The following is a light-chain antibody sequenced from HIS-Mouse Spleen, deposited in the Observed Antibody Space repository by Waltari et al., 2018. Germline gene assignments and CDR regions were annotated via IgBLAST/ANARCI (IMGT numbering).Light chain of an antibody. CDR1: QSVSSY. J-gene: IGKJ4*01. Sequence: EIVLTQSPATLSLSPGERATPYCRASQSVSSYLAWYQQKPGQAPRLLIYDASNRATGIPARFSGSGSGTDFTLTISSLEPEDFAVYYCQQRSNWPPNTFGGGTKVEIK. V-gene: IGKV3-11*01. CDR2: DAS. CDR3: QQRSNWPPNT.